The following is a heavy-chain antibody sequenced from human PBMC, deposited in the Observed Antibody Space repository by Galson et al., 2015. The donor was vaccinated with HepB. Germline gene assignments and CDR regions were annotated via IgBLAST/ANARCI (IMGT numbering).Heavy chain of an antibody. CDR3: ARDRGGFGVVITAFDY. CDR2: ISYDGSNK. V-gene: IGHV3-30-3*01. Sequence: SLRLSCAASGFTFSSYAMHWVRQAPGKGLEWVAVISYDGSNKYYADSVKGRFTISRDNSKNTLYLQMNSLRAEDTAVYYCARDRGGFGVVITAFDYWGQGTLVTVSS. J-gene: IGHJ4*02. CDR1: GFTFSSYA. D-gene: IGHD3-3*01.